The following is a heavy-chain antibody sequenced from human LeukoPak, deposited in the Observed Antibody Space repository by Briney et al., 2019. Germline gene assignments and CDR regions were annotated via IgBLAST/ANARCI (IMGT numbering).Heavy chain of an antibody. J-gene: IGHJ3*02. Sequence: SETLSLTCTVSGGSISSSSYYWGWIRQPPGKGLEWIGSIYYSGSTYYNPSLKSRVTISVDTSKNQFSLKLSSVTAADTAVYYCARHSGDFWSRYYDAFDIWGQGTMVTVSS. V-gene: IGHV4-39*01. D-gene: IGHD3-3*01. CDR2: IYYSGST. CDR3: ARHSGDFWSRYYDAFDI. CDR1: GGSISSSSYY.